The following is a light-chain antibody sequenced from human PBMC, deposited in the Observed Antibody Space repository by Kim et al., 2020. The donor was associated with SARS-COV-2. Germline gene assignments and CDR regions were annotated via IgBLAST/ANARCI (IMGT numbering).Light chain of an antibody. CDR3: ATWDDSLNAWV. V-gene: IGLV1-44*01. J-gene: IGLJ3*02. Sequence: QSVLTQPPSASGTPGHRVTISCSGGNSNIGANTVNWYQQFPGTAPKLLIYANDRRPSGVPDRFSVSQSGTSASLAISGLQSEDEADYYCATWDDSLNAWVFGGGTQLTVL. CDR1: NSNIGANT. CDR2: AND.